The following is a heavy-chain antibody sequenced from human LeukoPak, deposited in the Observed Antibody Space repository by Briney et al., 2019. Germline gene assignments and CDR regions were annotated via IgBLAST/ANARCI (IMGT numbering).Heavy chain of an antibody. CDR2: MFYSGST. Sequence: PSETLSLTCTVSGGSISSDYWSWIRQPPGKGLEWIGYMFYSGSTNYNPSLKSRVTISVDTSKNQFSLKLSSVTAADTAVYYCARVAEYQLLKGLDAFDIWGQGTMVTVSS. D-gene: IGHD2-2*01. V-gene: IGHV4-59*08. CDR3: ARVAEYQLLKGLDAFDI. J-gene: IGHJ3*02. CDR1: GGSISSDY.